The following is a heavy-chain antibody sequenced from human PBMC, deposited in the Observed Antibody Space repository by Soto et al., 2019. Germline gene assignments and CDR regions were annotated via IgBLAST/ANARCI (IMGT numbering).Heavy chain of an antibody. J-gene: IGHJ4*02. CDR1: GYTFTSYY. Sequence: ASVKVSCKASGYTFTSYYMHWVRQAPGQGLEWMGIINPSGGSTSYAQKFQGRVTMTRDTSTSTVYMELSSLRSEDTAVYYCARPRVTVGATSGLQYFDYWGQGTLVTVSS. V-gene: IGHV1-46*03. CDR2: INPSGGST. CDR3: ARPRVTVGATSGLQYFDY. D-gene: IGHD1-26*01.